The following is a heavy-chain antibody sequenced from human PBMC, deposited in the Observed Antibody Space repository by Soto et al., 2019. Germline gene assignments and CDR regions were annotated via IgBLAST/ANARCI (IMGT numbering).Heavy chain of an antibody. Sequence: LRLSCAASGFTFDDCAMHWVRQVPGKGLEWVSGINWNSGSIGYGDSVKGRFAISRDNAKNSLHLQMNSLSAEDTAFYYCVKDESINWYSGHFRHWGQGTLVTVSS. J-gene: IGHJ1*01. D-gene: IGHD6-13*01. CDR3: VKDESINWYSGHFRH. CDR1: GFTFDDCA. V-gene: IGHV3-9*01. CDR2: INWNSGSI.